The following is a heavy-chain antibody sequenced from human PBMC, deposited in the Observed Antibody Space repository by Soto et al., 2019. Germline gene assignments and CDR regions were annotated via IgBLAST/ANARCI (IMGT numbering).Heavy chain of an antibody. CDR3: ARGRGDYDVENY. D-gene: IGHD4-17*01. CDR2: INHSGST. CDR1: GGSFSGYD. Sequence: SETLSLTCAVYGGSFSGYDWSWIRQPPGKGLEWIGEINHSGSTNYNPSLKSRVTISVDTSKNQFSLKLSSVTAADTAVYYCARGRGDYDVENYWGQGTLVTVSS. J-gene: IGHJ4*02. V-gene: IGHV4-34*01.